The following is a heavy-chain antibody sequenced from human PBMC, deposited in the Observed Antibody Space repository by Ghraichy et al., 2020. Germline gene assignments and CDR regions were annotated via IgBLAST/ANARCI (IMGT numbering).Heavy chain of an antibody. CDR1: GFTVSSNY. D-gene: IGHD3-16*02. CDR3: ARGSFYYYYMDV. CDR2: IYSGGST. Sequence: LSLTCAASGFTVSSNYMSWVRQAPGKGLEWVSVIYSGGSTYYADSVKGRFTISRHNSKNTLYLQMNSLRAEDTAVYYCARGSFYYYYMDVWGKGTTVTVSS. V-gene: IGHV3-53*04. J-gene: IGHJ6*03.